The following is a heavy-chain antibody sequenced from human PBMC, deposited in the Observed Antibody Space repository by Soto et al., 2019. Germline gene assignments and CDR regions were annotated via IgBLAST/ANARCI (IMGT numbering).Heavy chain of an antibody. Sequence: SETLSLTCAVSGGSIGTSAYYWGWIHQAPGKGLEWIGSINHSGNTYLSPSLKDRVTMSVDTSKNSFSLKLRSATAADTGLYYCSRRAPEGFDPWGQGTLVTAPQ. J-gene: IGHJ5*02. CDR1: GGSIGTSAYY. CDR2: INHSGNT. V-gene: IGHV4-39*01. CDR3: SRRAPEGFDP.